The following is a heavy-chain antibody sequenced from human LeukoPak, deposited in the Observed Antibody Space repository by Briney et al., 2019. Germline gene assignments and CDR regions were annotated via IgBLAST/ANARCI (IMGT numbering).Heavy chain of an antibody. CDR1: GFTFSGYS. J-gene: IGHJ4*02. Sequence: PGGSLRLSCAASGFTFSGYSMNWVRQAPGKGLEWVANINDDGSDANYVDSVKGRFTVSRDNAKNSLYLQLNSLRAEDTAVYYCARGGDFGRFDYWGQGTLVTVSS. CDR2: INDDGSDA. D-gene: IGHD2-15*01. CDR3: ARGGDFGRFDY. V-gene: IGHV3-7*01.